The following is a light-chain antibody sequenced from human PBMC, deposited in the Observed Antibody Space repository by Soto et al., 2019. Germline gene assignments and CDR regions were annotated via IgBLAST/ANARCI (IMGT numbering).Light chain of an antibody. CDR3: QQYASSPFT. Sequence: EIVLTQSPGTLSLSPGERATLSCRASRSVTSNYLGWYQQKPGQAPRLLIYGASSRATGIPDRFSGSGSGTDFSLTVSRLEPEGFALHYCQQYASSPFTFGQGTKLE. J-gene: IGKJ2*01. CDR1: RSVTSNY. CDR2: GAS. V-gene: IGKV3-20*01.